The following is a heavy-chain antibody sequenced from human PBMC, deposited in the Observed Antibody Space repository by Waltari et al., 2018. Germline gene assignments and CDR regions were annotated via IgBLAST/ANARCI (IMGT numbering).Heavy chain of an antibody. D-gene: IGHD7-27*01. CDR2: IRVDNGNT. V-gene: IGHV1-18*01. Sequence: QVQLVQSGGEVKKPGASVKVSCTASGYTFTSHGNRWVRQAPGQGLEWMGWIRVDNGNTNYAQHLQGRVTMTADTSTSTAYMELRSLRSDDTAVYYCARPSLGQYYYYGMEVWGQGTAVTVSS. CDR1: GYTFTSHG. J-gene: IGHJ6*02. CDR3: ARPSLGQYYYYGMEV.